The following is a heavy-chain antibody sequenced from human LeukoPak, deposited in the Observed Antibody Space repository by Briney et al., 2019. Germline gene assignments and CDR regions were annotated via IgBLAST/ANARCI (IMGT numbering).Heavy chain of an antibody. D-gene: IGHD4-17*01. J-gene: IGHJ4*02. CDR2: IKQDGSDK. CDR1: GFTFSNYW. Sequence: QPGGSLRLSCAASGFTFSNYWMSWVRQAPGKGLEWVANIKQDGSDKYYVDSVKGRFTISRDNAKNSLYLQMNSLRAEDTAVYYCARDTVATTFDYWGQGTVVTVSS. V-gene: IGHV3-7*04. CDR3: ARDTVATTFDY.